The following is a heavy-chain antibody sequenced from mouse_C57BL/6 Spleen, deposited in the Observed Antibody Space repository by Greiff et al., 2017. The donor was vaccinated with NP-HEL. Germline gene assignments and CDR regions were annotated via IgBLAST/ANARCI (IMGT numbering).Heavy chain of an antibody. Sequence: VQLQQSGPELVKPGASVKISCKASGYAFSSSWMNWVKQGPGKGLEWIGRIYPGDGDTNYNGKFKGKATLTADKSSSTAYMQLSSLTSEDSAVYFCARSITTVVPYWYFDVWGTGTTVTVSS. V-gene: IGHV1-82*01. D-gene: IGHD1-1*01. J-gene: IGHJ1*03. CDR2: IYPGDGDT. CDR1: GYAFSSSW. CDR3: ARSITTVVPYWYFDV.